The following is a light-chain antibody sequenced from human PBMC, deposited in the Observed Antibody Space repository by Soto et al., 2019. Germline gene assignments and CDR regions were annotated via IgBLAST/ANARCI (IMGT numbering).Light chain of an antibody. CDR2: GAS. V-gene: IGKV3-15*01. CDR1: QSVSSN. CDR3: LQHNSYLWT. J-gene: IGKJ1*01. Sequence: EIVMTQSPATLPVSPGERATLSCRASQSVSSNLAWYQQKPGQAPRLLIYGASTRATGIPARFSGSGSGTEFTLTISSLQPEDFATYYCLQHNSYLWTFGQGTKVDIK.